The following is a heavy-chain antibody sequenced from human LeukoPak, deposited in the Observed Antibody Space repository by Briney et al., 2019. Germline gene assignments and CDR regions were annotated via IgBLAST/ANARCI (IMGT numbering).Heavy chain of an antibody. J-gene: IGHJ4*02. CDR3: ARDFGYF. CDR1: GFTFSNYK. V-gene: IGHV3-48*03. Sequence: GGSLRLSCAASGFTFSNYKMNWVRQAPGKGLEGVSYISSSGSIIYYSDSVKGRFIISRDNAKNSLYLQMNSLRAEDTAVYYCARDFGYFWGQGTLVTVSS. CDR2: ISSSGSII. D-gene: IGHD3-10*01.